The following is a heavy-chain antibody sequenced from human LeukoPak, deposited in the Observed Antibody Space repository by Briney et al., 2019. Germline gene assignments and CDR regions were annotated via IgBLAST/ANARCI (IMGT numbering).Heavy chain of an antibody. Sequence: PGGSLRLSCAASGFTFDDYAMHWVRQAPGKGLEWVSLISWDGGSTYYADSVKGRFTISRDNSKNSLYLQMNSLRAEDTALYSCAKDIRGSTSWYGPDYWGQGTLVTVSS. CDR2: ISWDGGST. CDR1: GFTFDDYA. D-gene: IGHD6-13*01. J-gene: IGHJ4*02. CDR3: AKDIRGSTSWYGPDY. V-gene: IGHV3-43D*03.